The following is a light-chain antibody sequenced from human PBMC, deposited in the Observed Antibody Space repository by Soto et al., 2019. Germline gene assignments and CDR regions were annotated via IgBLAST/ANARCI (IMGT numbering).Light chain of an antibody. CDR2: DAS. CDR1: QSVKNN. V-gene: IGKV3-15*01. CDR3: QQYNNWWT. J-gene: IGKJ1*01. Sequence: EIVMTQSPATLSVSPGERGTLSCRASQSVKNNLAWYQQNPGQAPRLLIYDASTRATGIPARFSGSGSGTEFTLTISSLQSEDFAVYYCQQYNNWWTFGQGTKVEIK.